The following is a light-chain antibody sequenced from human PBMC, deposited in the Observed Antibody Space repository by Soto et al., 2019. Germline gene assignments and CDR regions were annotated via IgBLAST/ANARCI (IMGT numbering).Light chain of an antibody. Sequence: EIILTQSPDTLSLSPGERATLSCRASQTVSSNYLAWCQQRPGQAPRLLIYAVSSRPTGIPARFSGSGSGTEFTLTINSLQSEDFAVYYCQQYNNWPPTWTFGQGTKVDIK. J-gene: IGKJ1*01. CDR1: QTVSSN. V-gene: IGKV3-15*01. CDR3: QQYNNWPPTWT. CDR2: AVS.